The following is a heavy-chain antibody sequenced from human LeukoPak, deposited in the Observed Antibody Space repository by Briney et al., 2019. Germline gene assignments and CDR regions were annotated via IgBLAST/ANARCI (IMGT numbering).Heavy chain of an antibody. CDR3: ARVLDYYGSGSYGADY. CDR2: IYTTGST. D-gene: IGHD3-10*01. V-gene: IGHV4-38-2*02. J-gene: IGHJ4*02. CDR1: GYSISIGYY. Sequence: PSETLSLTCTVSGYSISIGYYWGWIRQPPGKGLEWIASIYTTGSTFYNPSLKSRVTISVDTSKNQFSLKLSSVTAADTAVYYCARVLDYYGSGSYGADYWGQGTLVTVSS.